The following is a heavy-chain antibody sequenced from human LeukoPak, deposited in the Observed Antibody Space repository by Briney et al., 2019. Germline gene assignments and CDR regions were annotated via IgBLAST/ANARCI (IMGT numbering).Heavy chain of an antibody. CDR2: INPNSGGT. Sequence: ASVKVSCKASGYTFTGYYMHWVRQAPGQGLEWMGWINPNSGGTNYAQKFQGRVTMTRDTSISTAYMELSRLRSGDTAVYYCGTFTGYSSSWDFDYWGQGTLVTVSS. D-gene: IGHD6-13*01. CDR1: GYTFTGYY. CDR3: GTFTGYSSSWDFDY. J-gene: IGHJ4*02. V-gene: IGHV1-2*02.